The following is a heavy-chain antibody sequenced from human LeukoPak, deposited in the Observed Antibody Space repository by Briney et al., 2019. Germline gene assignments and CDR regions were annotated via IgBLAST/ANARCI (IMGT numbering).Heavy chain of an antibody. V-gene: IGHV3-30*18. CDR3: AKGATRWNTVTTRKGWYFDL. Sequence: GGSLRLSCAASGFTFSSYGMHWVRQAPGKGLEWVAVISYDGSNKYYADSVKGRFTISRDNSKNTLYLQMNSQRAEDTAVYYCAKGATRWNTVTTRKGWYFDLWGRGTLVTVSS. CDR1: GFTFSSYG. J-gene: IGHJ2*01. D-gene: IGHD4-17*01. CDR2: ISYDGSNK.